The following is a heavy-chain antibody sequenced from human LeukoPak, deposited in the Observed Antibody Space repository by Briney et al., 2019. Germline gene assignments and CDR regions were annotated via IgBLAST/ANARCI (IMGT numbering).Heavy chain of an antibody. V-gene: IGHV4-59*01. CDR2: IYYSGST. D-gene: IGHD6-19*01. Sequence: PSETLSLTCTVSGGSISSYYWSWIRQPPGKGLEWMGYIYYSGSTNYNPSLKSRVTISVDTSKNQFSLKLSSVTAADTAVYYCARAIEGIAVAGRWFDPWGQGTLVTVSS. CDR3: ARAIEGIAVAGRWFDP. J-gene: IGHJ5*02. CDR1: GGSISSYY.